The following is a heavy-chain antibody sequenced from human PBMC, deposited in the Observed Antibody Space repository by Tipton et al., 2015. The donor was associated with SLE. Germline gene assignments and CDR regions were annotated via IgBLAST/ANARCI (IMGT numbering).Heavy chain of an antibody. V-gene: IGHV4-30-4*01. J-gene: IGHJ3*02. CDR2: IYYSGST. Sequence: TLSLTCTVSGDSISSGDYYWSWIRQPPGKGLEWIGYIYYSGSTYYNPSLKSRVTISVDTSKNQFSLKLSSVTAADTAVYYCVREVVVTDAFDIWGQGTMVTVSS. CDR3: VREVVVTDAFDI. CDR1: GDSISSGDYY. D-gene: IGHD3-22*01.